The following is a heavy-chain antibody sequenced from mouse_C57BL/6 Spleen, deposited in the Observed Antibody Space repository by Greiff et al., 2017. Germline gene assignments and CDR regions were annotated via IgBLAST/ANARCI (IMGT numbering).Heavy chain of an antibody. Sequence: EVQRVESGGGLVKPGGSLKLSCAASGFTFSDYGMHWVRQAPEKGLEWVAYISSGSSTIYYADTVKGRFTISRDNAKNTLFLQMTSLRSEDTAMYYCARGSNYPYYYAMDYWGQGTSVTVSS. CDR1: GFTFSDYG. CDR3: ARGSNYPYYYAMDY. CDR2: ISSGSSTI. D-gene: IGHD2-5*01. V-gene: IGHV5-17*01. J-gene: IGHJ4*01.